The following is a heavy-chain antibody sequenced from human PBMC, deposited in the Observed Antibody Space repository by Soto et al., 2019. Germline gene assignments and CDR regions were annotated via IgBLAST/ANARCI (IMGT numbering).Heavy chain of an antibody. CDR2: ISAYNGNT. J-gene: IGHJ4*02. D-gene: IGHD3-10*02. V-gene: IGHV1-18*01. Sequence: ASVKVSCKASGYTFTSYGISCVRQAPGQGLEWMGWISAYNGNTNYAQKLQGRVTMTTDTSTSTAYMELRSLRSDDTAVYYCAGSVRGVTFFDYWGQGTLVTVSS. CDR1: GYTFTSYG. CDR3: AGSVRGVTFFDY.